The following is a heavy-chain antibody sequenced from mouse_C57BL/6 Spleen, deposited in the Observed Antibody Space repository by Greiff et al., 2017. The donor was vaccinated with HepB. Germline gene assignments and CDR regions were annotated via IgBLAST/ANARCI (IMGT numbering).Heavy chain of an antibody. J-gene: IGHJ4*01. D-gene: IGHD1-1*01. CDR2: INPNYGTT. Sequence: QLQESGPELVKPGASVKISCKASGYSFTDYNMNWVKQSNGKSLEWIGVINPNYGTTSDNQKFKGKATLTVDQSSSTAYMQLNSLTSEDSAVYYCARKTYYYGSRDAMDYWGQGTSVTVSS. CDR1: GYSFTDYN. V-gene: IGHV1-39*01. CDR3: ARKTYYYGSRDAMDY.